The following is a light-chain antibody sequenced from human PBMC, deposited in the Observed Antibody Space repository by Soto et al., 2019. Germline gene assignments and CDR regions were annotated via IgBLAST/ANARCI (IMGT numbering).Light chain of an antibody. CDR1: QGISSW. Sequence: DIQMTQSPSSVSASVGDRATITCRASQGISSWLAWYQQKPWKATKRLIYAASSLQSGVTSRFSGSGSGTNFTLTISILQPEEVASYYCQQANSFPITFGPGTKVDIK. J-gene: IGKJ3*01. CDR3: QQANSFPIT. V-gene: IGKV1-12*01. CDR2: AAS.